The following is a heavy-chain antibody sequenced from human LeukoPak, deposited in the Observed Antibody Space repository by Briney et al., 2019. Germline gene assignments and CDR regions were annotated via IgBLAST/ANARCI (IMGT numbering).Heavy chain of an antibody. CDR2: INPYNTGT. J-gene: IGHJ6*02. CDR1: GYIFTGYY. Sequence: ASVKVSCKASGYIFTGYYIHWVRQAPGQGLEWMGWINPYNTGTNFAQNFQGRVTMTRDTSISTVYMELGSLRSDDTAVYYCARDRDARRGLDVWGQGTTVTVSS. CDR3: ARDRDARRGLDV. D-gene: IGHD2-21*02. V-gene: IGHV1-2*02.